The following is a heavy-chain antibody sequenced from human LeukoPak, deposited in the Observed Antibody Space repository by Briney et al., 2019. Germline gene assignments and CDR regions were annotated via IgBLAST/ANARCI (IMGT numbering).Heavy chain of an antibody. V-gene: IGHV3-7*01. J-gene: IGHJ3*02. CDR1: GFTFSSYW. D-gene: IGHD2-15*01. CDR2: IKQDGSEK. CDR3: ARDRRYCSGGSCYSSDAFDI. Sequence: GGSLRLSCAASGFTFSSYWMSWVRQAPGKGLEWVANIKQDGSEKYYVDSVKGRFTISRDNAKNSLYLQMNSLRAEDTAVYYCARDRRYCSGGSCYSSDAFDIWGQGTMVTVSS.